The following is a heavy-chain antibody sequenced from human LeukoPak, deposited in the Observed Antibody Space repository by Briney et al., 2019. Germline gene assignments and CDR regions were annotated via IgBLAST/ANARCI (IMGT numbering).Heavy chain of an antibody. CDR3: ARDVHFAFDY. CDR2: ILSSSTGM. CDR1: GFTFSSDS. Sequence: GGSLRLSCAASGFTFSSDSMNWVRQAPGKGLEWISYILSSSTGMSYAYSVNVQFTISIANAKNSIYLHLHILRDNNTDVYYCARDVHFAFDYWGRGTLVTVSS. V-gene: IGHV3-48*02. J-gene: IGHJ4*02. D-gene: IGHD3-10*02.